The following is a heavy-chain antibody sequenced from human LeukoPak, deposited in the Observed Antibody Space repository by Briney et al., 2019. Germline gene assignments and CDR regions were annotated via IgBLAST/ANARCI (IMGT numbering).Heavy chain of an antibody. V-gene: IGHV4-59*01. CDR1: GGSISSYY. D-gene: IGHD3-22*01. CDR3: ASLDDSSGYYLDY. Sequence: PSETLSLTCTVSGGSISSYYWSWIRQPPGKGLEWIGYIYYSGSTNYNPSLKSRVTISVDTSKNQFSLKLSSVTAADTAVYYCASLDDSSGYYLDYWGRGTLVTVSS. J-gene: IGHJ4*02. CDR2: IYYSGST.